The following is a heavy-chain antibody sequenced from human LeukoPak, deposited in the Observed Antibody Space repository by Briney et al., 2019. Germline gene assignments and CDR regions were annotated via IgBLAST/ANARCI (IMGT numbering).Heavy chain of an antibody. V-gene: IGHV3-30*04. CDR1: GFTFSSYA. J-gene: IGHJ4*02. CDR2: ISHDGSNK. D-gene: IGHD3-9*01. CDR3: ARDGRYFDWLLYFDY. Sequence: GGSLRLSCAASGFTFSSYAMHWVRQAPGKGLEWVAVISHDGSNKYYADSVKGRFTISRDNSKNTLYLQMNSLRAEDTAVYYCARDGRYFDWLLYFDYWGQGTLVTVSS.